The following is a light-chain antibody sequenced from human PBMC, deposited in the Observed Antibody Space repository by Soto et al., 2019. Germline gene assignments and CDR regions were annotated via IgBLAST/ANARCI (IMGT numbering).Light chain of an antibody. Sequence: QSVLTQPRSVSGSPGQSVAISCTGTSSDVGGYNYVSWYQQHPGKAPKFMIYDVTKRPSGVPDRFSGSKSGNTASLTISGLQAEDEADYYCCSYAGSSDVFGTGTKVTVL. CDR2: DVT. CDR1: SSDVGGYNY. CDR3: CSYAGSSDV. V-gene: IGLV2-11*01. J-gene: IGLJ1*01.